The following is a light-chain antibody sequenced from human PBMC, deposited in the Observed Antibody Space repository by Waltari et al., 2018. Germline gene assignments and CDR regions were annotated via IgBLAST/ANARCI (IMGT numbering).Light chain of an antibody. CDR2: SDN. V-gene: IGLV1-44*01. Sequence: QSVLPQPPSASATPGQRVTIPCSATTYNTASTPVHLYQQLPGTAPKLLVYSDNQRPSAVPDRFSVSKAGTSASLAISGLQSEDEADYYCAAWDDSLNGPVFGGGTKLTVL. CDR3: AAWDDSLNGPV. J-gene: IGLJ2*01. CDR1: TYNTASTP.